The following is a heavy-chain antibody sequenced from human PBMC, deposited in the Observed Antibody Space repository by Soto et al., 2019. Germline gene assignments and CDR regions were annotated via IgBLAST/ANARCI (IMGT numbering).Heavy chain of an antibody. CDR2: IIPIFGTA. D-gene: IGHD3-3*01. CDR3: ARDPTYYDFWSGYDYYYYGMDV. V-gene: IGHV1-69*01. CDR1: GGTFSSYA. J-gene: IGHJ6*02. Sequence: QVQLVQSGAEVKKPVSSVKVSCKASGGTFSSYAISWVRQAPGQGLEWMGGIIPIFGTANYAQKFQGRVTITADESTSTAYMELSSLRSEDTAVYYCARDPTYYDFWSGYDYYYYGMDVWGQWTTVTVSS.